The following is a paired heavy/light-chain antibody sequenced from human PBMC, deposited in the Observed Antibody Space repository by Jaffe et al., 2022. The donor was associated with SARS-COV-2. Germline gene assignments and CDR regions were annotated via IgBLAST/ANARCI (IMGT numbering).Heavy chain of an antibody. J-gene: IGHJ4*02. V-gene: IGHV3-23*01. CDR2: ISAGGNNT. D-gene: IGHD1-26*01. CDR3: AKGRGTGRGAFDS. Sequence: EVHLLESGGGLVQPGGSLRLSCAASGFTFSSNAMSWVRQAPGKGLEWVSSISAGGNNTYYADSVKGRFTISRDNSKNTLHLQMNSLRAEDTTTYYCAKGRGTGRGAFDSWGQGTLVIVSS. CDR1: GFTFSSNA.
Light chain of an antibody. J-gene: IGKJ2*01. CDR3: QHYSSYPYT. CDR1: QDISYY. V-gene: IGKV1-16*01. CDR2: AAS. Sequence: DIQMTQSPSSLSASVGDRVTITCRASQDISYYLAWFQQKPGKAPKSLIYAASSLQSGVPSRFGGSGSRTNFTLTVSSLQPEDFATYYCQHYSSYPYTFGQGTKLEIK.